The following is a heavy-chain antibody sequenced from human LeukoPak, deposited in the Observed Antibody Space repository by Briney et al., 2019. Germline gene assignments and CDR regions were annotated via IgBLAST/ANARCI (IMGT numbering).Heavy chain of an antibody. CDR3: ARDRRERRFDP. CDR2: IIPIFGTA. Sequence: SVKVSFKACGGTFSSYAISWVRQAPGQGLEWMGGIIPIFGTANYAQKFQGRVTITTDESTSTAYMELSSLRSEDTAVYYCARDRRERRFDPWGQGTLVTVSS. J-gene: IGHJ5*02. V-gene: IGHV1-69*05. D-gene: IGHD1-26*01. CDR1: GGTFSSYA.